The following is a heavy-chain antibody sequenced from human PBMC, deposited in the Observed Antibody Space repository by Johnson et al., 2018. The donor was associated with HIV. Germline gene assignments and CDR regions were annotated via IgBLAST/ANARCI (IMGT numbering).Heavy chain of an antibody. CDR1: GFTITTYG. CDR3: ARDEPYNLNAFDI. J-gene: IGHJ3*02. V-gene: IGHV3-33*01. Sequence: QVQLVESGGGVVQPGRSLRLSCVASGFTITTYGMHWVRQAPGKGLEWVAVIWYDGSNKYYAESVQGRFNISSDNPKNTLYLQMDSLRAEDTAVYYCARDEPYNLNAFDIWGQGTMVTVSS. D-gene: IGHD1-1*01. CDR2: IWYDGSNK.